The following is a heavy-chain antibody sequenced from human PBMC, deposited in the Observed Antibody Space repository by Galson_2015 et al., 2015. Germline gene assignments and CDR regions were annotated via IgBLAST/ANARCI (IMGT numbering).Heavy chain of an antibody. CDR2: ISYDGSNK. Sequence: SLRLSCAASGFTFSSYGMHWVRQAPGKGLEWVAVISYDGSNKYYADSVKGRFTISRDNSKNTLYLQMNSLRAEDTAVYYCAKPRAAYMVRRGGALDYWGQGTLVTVSS. D-gene: IGHD3-10*01. CDR3: AKPRAAYMVRRGGALDY. V-gene: IGHV3-30*18. J-gene: IGHJ4*02. CDR1: GFTFSSYG.